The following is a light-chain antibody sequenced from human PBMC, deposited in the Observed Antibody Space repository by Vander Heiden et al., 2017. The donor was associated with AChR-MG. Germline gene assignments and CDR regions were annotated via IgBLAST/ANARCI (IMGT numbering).Light chain of an antibody. CDR1: YSNTGAGYD. Sequence: QSVLTQSPSVSGAPGQRVTISCTGSYSNTGAGYDVHWYQQFPGTAPKLVIFNNNNRPSGVPDRFSGSKSGTSASLAITGLQAEDEADYYCQSYDNSLSAWVFGGGTKLTVL. CDR3: QSYDNSLSAWV. V-gene: IGLV1-40*01. CDR2: NNN. J-gene: IGLJ3*02.